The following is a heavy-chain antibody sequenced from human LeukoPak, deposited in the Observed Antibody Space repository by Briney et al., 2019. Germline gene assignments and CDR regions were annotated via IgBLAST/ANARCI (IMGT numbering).Heavy chain of an antibody. Sequence: GSLRLSCTASGFTFGDYAMSWVRQPPGKGLEWIGEINHSGSTNYNPSLKSRVTISVDTSKNQFSLKLSSVTAADTAVYYCARRVDTAMAHLDYWGQGTLVTVSS. CDR1: GFTFGDYA. CDR2: INHSGST. J-gene: IGHJ4*02. CDR3: ARRVDTAMAHLDY. D-gene: IGHD5-18*01. V-gene: IGHV4-34*01.